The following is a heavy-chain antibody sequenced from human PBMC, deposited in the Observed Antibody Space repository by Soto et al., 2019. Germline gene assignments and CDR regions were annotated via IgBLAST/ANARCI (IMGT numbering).Heavy chain of an antibody. V-gene: IGHV3-30-3*01. J-gene: IGHJ6*02. CDR1: GFTFSSHA. CDR2: ISYDGSNK. Sequence: QVQLVESGGGVVQPGRSLRLSCAASGFTFSSHAMHWVRQTPGKGLEWVAVISYDGSNKYYADSVKGRFTISRDNSKNTLYLQMNSLRAEDTAVYYCARAPGGTHSYYYGMDVWGQGTTVTVSS. CDR3: ARAPGGTHSYYYGMDV. D-gene: IGHD1-1*01.